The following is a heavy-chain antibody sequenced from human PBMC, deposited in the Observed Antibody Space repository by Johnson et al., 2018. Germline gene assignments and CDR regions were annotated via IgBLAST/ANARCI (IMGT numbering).Heavy chain of an antibody. V-gene: IGHV3-30*18. CDR2: ISYDGNNK. Sequence: QVQLVQSGGGVVQPGRSLRLSCAASGFTFSSYGMHWVRQVPGTGLEWVAVISYDGNNKYYADSVKGRFTISRDNSKNTLYQQMNSLGAEETAVYYCAKGGFDCSGPIVWGQGTLVTVSS. CDR1: GFTFSSYG. D-gene: IGHD2-15*01. CDR3: AKGGFDCSGPIV. J-gene: IGHJ4*02.